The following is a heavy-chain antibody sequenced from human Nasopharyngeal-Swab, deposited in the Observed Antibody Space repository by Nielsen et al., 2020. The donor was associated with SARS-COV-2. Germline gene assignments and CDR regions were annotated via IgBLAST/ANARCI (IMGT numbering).Heavy chain of an antibody. V-gene: IGHV3-7*01. D-gene: IGHD3-9*01. CDR2: IKQDGSEK. J-gene: IGHJ3*02. Sequence: WTRQPPGKGLEWVANIKQDGSEKYYVDSVKGRFTISRDNAKNSLYLQMNSLRAEDTAVYYCARNILTGYYSSDAFDIWGQGTMVTVSS. CDR3: ARNILTGYYSSDAFDI.